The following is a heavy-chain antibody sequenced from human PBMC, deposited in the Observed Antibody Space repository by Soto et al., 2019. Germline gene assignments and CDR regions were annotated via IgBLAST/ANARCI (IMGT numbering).Heavy chain of an antibody. V-gene: IGHV4-30-4*01. Sequence: QVQLQESGPGLVKPSQSLSLTCTVSGGSITSDDYYWSWIRQPPGRGLEWIGCIFYSGSTHYNPSLKSRFIISLDTSKKQVSLKLSSVTAADTAVYYCASANCGGDCSYRHDRYYFESWGQGPLVTVSS. CDR3: ASANCGGDCSYRHDRYYFES. CDR2: IFYSGST. J-gene: IGHJ4*02. D-gene: IGHD2-21*02. CDR1: GGSITSDDYY.